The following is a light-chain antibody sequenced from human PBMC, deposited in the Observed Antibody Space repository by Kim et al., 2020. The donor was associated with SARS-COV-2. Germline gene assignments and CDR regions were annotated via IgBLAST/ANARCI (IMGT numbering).Light chain of an antibody. CDR1: SVRIYY. Sequence: VSLGQTVRTTCQGDSVRIYYATWYQQKPGQAPILVIYSKNNRPSGIPDRFSGSSSGKTASLTTTATQAGDEADYYCNSRDSNENVFFGGGTQLTVL. CDR3: NSRDSNENVF. CDR2: SKN. J-gene: IGLJ2*01. V-gene: IGLV3-19*01.